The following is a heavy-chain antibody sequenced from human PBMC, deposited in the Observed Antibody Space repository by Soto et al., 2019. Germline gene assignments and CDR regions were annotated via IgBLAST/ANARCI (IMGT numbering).Heavy chain of an antibody. Sequence: ASVKVSCKASGYTFTGYYMHWVRQAPGQGLEWMGWINPNSGGTNYAQKFQGRVTMTRDTSISTAYMELSRLRSDDTAVYYCARLPPELELSMKRYYYYYGMDVWGQGTTVTVSS. CDR3: ARLPPELELSMKRYYYYYGMDV. CDR1: GYTFTGYY. CDR2: INPNSGGT. D-gene: IGHD1-7*01. V-gene: IGHV1-2*02. J-gene: IGHJ6*02.